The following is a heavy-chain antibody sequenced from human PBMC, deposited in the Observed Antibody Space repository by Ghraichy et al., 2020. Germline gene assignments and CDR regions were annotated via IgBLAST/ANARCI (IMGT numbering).Heavy chain of an antibody. Sequence: LSLTCAASGFTFSNYAMNWVRQAPGKGLEWVSVITSSGGTTYYADSVKGRFTISRDNSRNTLNLQLNSLRAEDTGVYYCAKLPYGGNSGHFDHWGQGAQVTVSS. CDR3: AKLPYGGNSGHFDH. V-gene: IGHV3-23*01. J-gene: IGHJ4*02. D-gene: IGHD4-23*01. CDR1: GFTFSNYA. CDR2: ITSSGGTT.